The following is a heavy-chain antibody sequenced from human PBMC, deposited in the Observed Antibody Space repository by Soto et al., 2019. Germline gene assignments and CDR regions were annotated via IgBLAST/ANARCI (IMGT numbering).Heavy chain of an antibody. V-gene: IGHV4-30-2*01. J-gene: IGHJ6*02. CDR2: IYHSGST. CDR1: GDSISSGGYS. CDR3: ARDYYGMDV. Sequence: TSETLSLTCAVSGDSISSGGYSWCWIRQPPGKGLEWIGYIYHSGSTYYNPSLKSRVTISVDRSKNQFSLKLSSVTAADTAVYYCARDYYGMDVWGQGTTVPVSS.